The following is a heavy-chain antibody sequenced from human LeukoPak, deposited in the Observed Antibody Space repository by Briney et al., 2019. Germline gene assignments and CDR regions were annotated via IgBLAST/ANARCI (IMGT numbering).Heavy chain of an antibody. V-gene: IGHV4-59*01. Sequence: SETLSLTCTVSGGSISSYYWSWIRQPPGKGLEWIGYIYYSGSTNYNPSLKSRVTISVDTSKNQFSLKLSSVTAADTAVYYCARVGGYYDFWSGYYGHFDYWGQGTLVTVSS. D-gene: IGHD3-3*01. CDR2: IYYSGST. J-gene: IGHJ4*02. CDR1: GGSISSYY. CDR3: ARVGGYYDFWSGYYGHFDY.